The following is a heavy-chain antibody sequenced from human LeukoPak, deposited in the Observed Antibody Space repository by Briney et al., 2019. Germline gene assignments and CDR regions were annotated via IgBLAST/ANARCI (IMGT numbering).Heavy chain of an antibody. D-gene: IGHD5-24*01. CDR1: GGSISSGDYY. Sequence: SETLSLTCTVSGGSISSGDYYWSWIRQPPGKGLEWIGYIYYSGSTNYNPSLKSRVTISVDTSKNQFSLKLSSVTAADTAVYYCARPREMAPLDYWGQGTLVTVSS. J-gene: IGHJ4*02. V-gene: IGHV4-61*08. CDR2: IYYSGST. CDR3: ARPREMAPLDY.